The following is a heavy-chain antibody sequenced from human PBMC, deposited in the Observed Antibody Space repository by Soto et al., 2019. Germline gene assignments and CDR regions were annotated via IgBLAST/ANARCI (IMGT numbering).Heavy chain of an antibody. J-gene: IGHJ3*02. D-gene: IGHD2-8*01. V-gene: IGHV1-2*04. CDR2: INPNSGGT. Sequence: ASVKVSCKASGYTFTGYYMHWVRQAPGQGLEWMGWINPNSGGTNYAQKFQGWVTMTRDTSISTAYMELSRLRSDDTAVYYCARGYCTNGVCYTEVDAFDIWGQGTMVT. CDR1: GYTFTGYY. CDR3: ARGYCTNGVCYTEVDAFDI.